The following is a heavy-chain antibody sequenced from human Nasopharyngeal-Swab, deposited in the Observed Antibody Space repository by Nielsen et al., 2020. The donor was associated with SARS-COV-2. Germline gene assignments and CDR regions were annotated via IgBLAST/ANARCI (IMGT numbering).Heavy chain of an antibody. J-gene: IGHJ5*02. CDR1: GDSISSSHFF. CDR3: ARENPDVLTDQGGWFDP. Sequence: GSLRLSCTVSGDSISSSHFFWAWIRQPPGKGLEWIGSIHYGGSTSYNPSLQSRVTISVDTSKNHFSLKLTSVTAADMALYYCARENPDVLTDQGGWFDPWGRGILVTVSS. V-gene: IGHV4-39*02. D-gene: IGHD3-9*01. CDR2: IHYGGST.